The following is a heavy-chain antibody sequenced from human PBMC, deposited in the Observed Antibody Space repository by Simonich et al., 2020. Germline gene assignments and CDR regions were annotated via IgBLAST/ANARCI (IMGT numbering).Heavy chain of an antibody. J-gene: IGHJ6*03. V-gene: IGHV3-7*01. CDR2: IKQDGSEK. CDR1: GFTFSSNW. CDR3: ARDGLGTAYYYYMDV. D-gene: IGHD7-27*01. Sequence: EVQLVESGGGLVQPGGSLRLSCAASGFTFSSNWMSWVRQAQGKGLEWEANIKQDGSEKYYVDTVKGRFTISRDNAKNSLYLVMISLSAEDTAVYYCARDGLGTAYYYYMDVWGEGTTVTVSS.